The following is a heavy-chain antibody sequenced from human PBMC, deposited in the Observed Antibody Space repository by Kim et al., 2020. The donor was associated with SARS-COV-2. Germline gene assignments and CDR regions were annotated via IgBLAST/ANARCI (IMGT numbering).Heavy chain of an antibody. CDR2: ISYDGSNK. D-gene: IGHD3-3*01. J-gene: IGHJ4*02. V-gene: IGHV3-30*18. Sequence: GGSLRLSCAASGFTFSSYGMHWVRQAPGKGLEWVAVISYDGSNKYYADSVKGRFTISRDNSKNTLYLQMNSLRAEDTAVYYCAKDYGFLEWLWYCDYWGQGTLVTVSS. CDR1: GFTFSSYG. CDR3: AKDYGFLEWLWYCDY.